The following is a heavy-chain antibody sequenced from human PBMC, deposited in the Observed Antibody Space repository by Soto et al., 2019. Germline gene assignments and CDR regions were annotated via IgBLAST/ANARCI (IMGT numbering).Heavy chain of an antibody. J-gene: IGHJ4*02. D-gene: IGHD7-27*01. CDR2: VSAYNGNT. Sequence: GASVKVSCKASGYTFTSYGISWVRQAPGQGLEWMGWVSAYNGNTNYAQKLQGRVTMTTDTSTSTAYMELRSSVTAADTAVYYCARAQLGYYFDYWGQGTLVTVSS. V-gene: IGHV1-18*04. CDR3: ARAQLGYYFDY. CDR1: GYTFTSYG.